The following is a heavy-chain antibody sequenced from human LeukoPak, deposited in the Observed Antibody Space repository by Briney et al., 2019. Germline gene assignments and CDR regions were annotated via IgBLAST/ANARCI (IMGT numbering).Heavy chain of an antibody. CDR1: GGTFSSYA. CDR2: IIPIFGTA. Sequence: GASVKVSCKASGGTFSSYAISWVRQAPGQGLEWMGGIIPIFGTANYAQKFQGRVTITADESTSTASMELSSLRSEDTAVYYCARVPGGTQSSIWGQGTMVTVSS. D-gene: IGHD6-13*01. J-gene: IGHJ3*02. V-gene: IGHV1-69*13. CDR3: ARVPGGTQSSI.